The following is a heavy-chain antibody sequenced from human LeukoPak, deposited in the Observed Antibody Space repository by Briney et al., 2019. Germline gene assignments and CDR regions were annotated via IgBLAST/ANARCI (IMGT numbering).Heavy chain of an antibody. CDR2: VSYSGNT. CDR3: AHFKGGSFDF. Sequence: PSETLSLTCTVSGASVSSGSYYWSWIRQPPGKGLEWVGYVSYSGNTHYNPSLKSRVTISVDTSKNQFSLKLTSVTAADTAVYYCAHFKGGSFDFWGQGTMVTVSS. J-gene: IGHJ3*01. D-gene: IGHD1-26*01. CDR1: GASVSSGSYY. V-gene: IGHV4-61*01.